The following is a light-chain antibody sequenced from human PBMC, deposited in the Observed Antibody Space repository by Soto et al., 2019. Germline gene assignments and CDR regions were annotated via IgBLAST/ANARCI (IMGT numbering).Light chain of an antibody. CDR3: QQYDSVSGT. V-gene: IGKV1-5*01. CDR1: QSIINW. Sequence: DVQMTQSPSTLSASVGGRVTITCRASQSIINWLAWYQQKPGKAPKLLIYGASSLESGVPSRFSGSGSGTEFTLNITDLQHGDFATYYCQQYDSVSGTFGQGTKVEIE. J-gene: IGKJ1*01. CDR2: GAS.